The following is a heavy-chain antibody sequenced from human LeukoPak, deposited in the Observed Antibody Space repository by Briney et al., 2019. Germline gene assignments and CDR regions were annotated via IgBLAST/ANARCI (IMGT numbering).Heavy chain of an antibody. CDR2: IYSGGST. CDR1: GFTVSSNY. Sequence: GGSLRLPCAASGFTVSSNYMSWVRQAPGKGLEWVSVIYSGGSTYYADSVKGRFTISRDNSKNTLYLQMNSLRAEDTAVYYCASGDYEGIAVYWGQGTLVTVSS. V-gene: IGHV3-66*02. J-gene: IGHJ4*02. CDR3: ASGDYEGIAVY. D-gene: IGHD6-19*01.